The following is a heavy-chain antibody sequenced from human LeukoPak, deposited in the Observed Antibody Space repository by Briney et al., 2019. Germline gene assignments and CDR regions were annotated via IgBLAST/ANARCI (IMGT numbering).Heavy chain of an antibody. D-gene: IGHD6-6*01. CDR3: AREGSMTARPFVSIDY. CDR1: GGSISTYY. CDR2: IHTSGNS. Sequence: PSQTLSLTCTVSGGSISTYYWSWIRQPAGKGLEWIGRIHTSGNSDYNPYLKSRVTMAVDTSKNQFSLELSSVTAADTAVYYCAREGSMTARPFVSIDYWGQGTLVTVSS. V-gene: IGHV4-4*07. J-gene: IGHJ4*02.